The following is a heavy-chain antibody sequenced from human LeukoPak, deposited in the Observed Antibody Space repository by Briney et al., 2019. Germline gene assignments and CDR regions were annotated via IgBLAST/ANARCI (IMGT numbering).Heavy chain of an antibody. Sequence: SETLSLTCTVSGGSISSGGYHWSWIRQHPGKGLEWIGNIYYSGSTYYNPSLKSRVTISVDTSKNQFSLKLSSVTAADTAVYYCARDLSGYYNGWFDPWGQGTLVTVSS. D-gene: IGHD3-9*01. J-gene: IGHJ5*02. CDR1: GGSISSGGYH. CDR2: IYYSGST. CDR3: ARDLSGYYNGWFDP. V-gene: IGHV4-31*03.